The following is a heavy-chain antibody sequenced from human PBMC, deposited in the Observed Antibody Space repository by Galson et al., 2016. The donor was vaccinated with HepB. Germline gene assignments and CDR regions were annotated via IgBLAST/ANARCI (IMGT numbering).Heavy chain of an antibody. J-gene: IGHJ4*02. CDR2: IDGPTPNT. V-gene: IGHV3-23*01. CDR1: GFTFRHYA. Sequence: SLRLPCAASGFTFRHYALSWVRRAPGKGLEWVSHIDGPTPNTHYADSVRGRFSIYRDNSRDTLYLQMDSLTAEDSAIYYCTTWLSHHFDYWGQGTRVTVSS. CDR3: TTWLSHHFDY. D-gene: IGHD6-19*01.